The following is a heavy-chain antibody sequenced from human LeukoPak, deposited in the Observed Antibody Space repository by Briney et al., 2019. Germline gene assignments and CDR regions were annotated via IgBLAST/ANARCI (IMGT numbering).Heavy chain of an antibody. CDR1: GFTFSRYA. D-gene: IGHD2-8*01. V-gene: IGHV3-23*01. J-gene: IGHJ4*02. Sequence: GGSLRLSLAASGFTFSRYAMSWVPQAPGKGLEGVSAISGSGGSTYYADSVKGRFTISRDNSKNTLYLQMNSLRAEDTAVYYCAKGTSRLVLMVYAAKIDWGQGTLVTVSS. CDR3: AKGTSRLVLMVYAAKID. CDR2: ISGSGGST.